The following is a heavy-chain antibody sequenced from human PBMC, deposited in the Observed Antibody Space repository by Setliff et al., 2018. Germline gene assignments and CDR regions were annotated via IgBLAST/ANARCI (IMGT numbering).Heavy chain of an antibody. Sequence: GGSLRLSCAASGFDFKTHWMDWARQAPGKGLEWVSAISGSGGSTYYADSVKGRFTISRDNSKNTVYLRMNALRAEDTGLYYCARDRGQVTVNNRYGFYYYGMDVWGQGTTVTVSS. CDR2: ISGSGGST. D-gene: IGHD3-16*02. CDR1: GFDFKTHW. V-gene: IGHV3-23*01. J-gene: IGHJ6*02. CDR3: ARDRGQVTVNNRYGFYYYGMDV.